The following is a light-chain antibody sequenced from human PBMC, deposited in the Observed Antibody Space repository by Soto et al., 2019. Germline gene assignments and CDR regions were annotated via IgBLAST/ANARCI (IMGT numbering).Light chain of an antibody. CDR2: EVS. J-gene: IGLJ2*01. V-gene: IGLV2-14*01. CDR3: SSYTTRRTHVV. CDR1: SSDVGAYDY. Sequence: QSVLTQPASVSGSPGQSITISCTGTSSDVGAYDYVSWFQQHPGKAPKLIIYEVSYRPSGVSSRFSGSKSGNRASLTISGLQAEDEADYYFSSYTTRRTHVVFGGGTKVTVL.